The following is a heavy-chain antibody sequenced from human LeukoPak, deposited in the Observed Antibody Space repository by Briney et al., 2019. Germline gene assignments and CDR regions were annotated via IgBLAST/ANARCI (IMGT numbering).Heavy chain of an antibody. CDR2: INSDGSST. D-gene: IGHD3-10*01. Sequence: GGSLRLSCAAFGFTFSSYWMHWVRQAPGKGLVWVSRINSDGSSTSYADSVKGRFTISRDNAKNSLYLQMNSLRVEDTAVFYCAKVAKYYYGSETYYFFEHWGQGTPVTASS. V-gene: IGHV3-74*01. J-gene: IGHJ4*02. CDR3: AKVAKYYYGSETYYFFEH. CDR1: GFTFSSYW.